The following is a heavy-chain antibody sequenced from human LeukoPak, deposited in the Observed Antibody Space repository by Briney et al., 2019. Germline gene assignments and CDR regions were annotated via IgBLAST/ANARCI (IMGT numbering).Heavy chain of an antibody. CDR2: ISSSSYI. D-gene: IGHD6-19*01. Sequence: GGSLRLPCAASGFTFSSYSMNWVRQAPGKGLEWVSSISSSSYIYYADSVKGRFTISRDNAKNSLYLQMNSLRAEDTAVYYCARASSGFLFVIDYWGQGTLVTVSS. V-gene: IGHV3-21*01. CDR3: ARASSGFLFVIDY. J-gene: IGHJ4*02. CDR1: GFTFSSYS.